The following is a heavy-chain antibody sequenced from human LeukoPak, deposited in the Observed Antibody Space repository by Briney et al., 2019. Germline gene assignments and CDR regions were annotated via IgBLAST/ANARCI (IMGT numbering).Heavy chain of an antibody. D-gene: IGHD1-26*01. V-gene: IGHV4-61*02. CDR1: GGSISIGSYY. Sequence: PSETPSLTCTVSGGSISIGSYYWNWIRQPAGKGLEWIGRIYASGSTNYNPSLKSRVTMSVDTSKNQFSLKLNSVTAADTAVYYCARGRSGSHLGDYWGQGTLVTVSS. CDR2: IYASGST. CDR3: ARGRSGSHLGDY. J-gene: IGHJ4*02.